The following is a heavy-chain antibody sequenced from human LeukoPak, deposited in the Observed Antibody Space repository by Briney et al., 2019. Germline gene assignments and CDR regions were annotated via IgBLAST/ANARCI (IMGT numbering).Heavy chain of an antibody. V-gene: IGHV4-59*01. Sequence: SETLSLTCTVSGGSISNYYWSWIRQSPGKELEWIGYIYYTGSTSYNPSLKSRVAISVDTSKNQFSLKLSSVTAAGTAVYYCARATSWSYYYMDVWAKGTTVTVSS. CDR2: IYYTGST. J-gene: IGHJ6*03. CDR3: ARATSWSYYYMDV. CDR1: GGSISNYY.